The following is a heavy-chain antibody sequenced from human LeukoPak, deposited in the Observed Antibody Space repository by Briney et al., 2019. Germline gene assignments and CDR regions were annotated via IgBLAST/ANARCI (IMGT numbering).Heavy chain of an antibody. CDR3: ARGGGARPDY. J-gene: IGHJ4*02. V-gene: IGHV3-48*02. D-gene: IGHD3-10*01. CDR2: ISSSSSAI. CDR1: GFTFSSYG. Sequence: GGSLRLSCTASGFTFSSYGMNWVRQAPGKGLKWVSYISSSSSAINYADSAKGRFTISRDNAKNSLFLQMNSLRDEDTAMYYCARGGGARPDYWGQGTLVTVSS.